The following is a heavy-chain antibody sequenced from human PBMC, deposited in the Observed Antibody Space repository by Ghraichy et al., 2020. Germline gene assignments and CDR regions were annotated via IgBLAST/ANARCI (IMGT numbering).Heavy chain of an antibody. CDR1: GFTFSSYW. J-gene: IGHJ4*02. Sequence: GGSLRLSCAASGFTFSSYWMSWVRQAPGKGLEWVANIKQDGSEKYYVDSVKGRFTISRDNAKNSLYLQMNSLRAEDTAVYYCARLMRAATITFDYWGQGTLVTVSS. CDR3: ARLMRAATITFDY. D-gene: IGHD5-12*01. V-gene: IGHV3-7*03. CDR2: IKQDGSEK.